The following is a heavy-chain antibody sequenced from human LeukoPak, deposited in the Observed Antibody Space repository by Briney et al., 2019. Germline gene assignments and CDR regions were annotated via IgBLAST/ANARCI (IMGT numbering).Heavy chain of an antibody. CDR2: ISSSSSSI. J-gene: IGHJ4*02. V-gene: IGHV3-48*04. CDR1: GFTFSSYS. D-gene: IGHD4-17*01. Sequence: GGSLRLSCAASGFTFSSYSMNWVRQAPGKGLEWVSYISSSSSSIYYADSVKGRFTISRDNAKNSLFLQMNSLRAEDTAVYYCARDGGTVTSTWDYWGQGTLVTVSS. CDR3: ARDGGTVTSTWDY.